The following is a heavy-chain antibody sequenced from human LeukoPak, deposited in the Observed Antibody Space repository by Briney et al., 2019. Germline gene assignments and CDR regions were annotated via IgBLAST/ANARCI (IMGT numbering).Heavy chain of an antibody. CDR3: VRALLWFGELLWYFDY. Sequence: GGSLRVSCAASGFTFSTFAMHWVRQAPGKGLEWVAILSYDGSSKCYADSVKGRFTISRDNSKNTLYLQMNSLRAEDTAVYYCVRALLWFGELLWYFDYWGQGTLVTASS. CDR1: GFTFSTFA. V-gene: IGHV3-30*04. D-gene: IGHD3-10*01. CDR2: LSYDGSSK. J-gene: IGHJ4*02.